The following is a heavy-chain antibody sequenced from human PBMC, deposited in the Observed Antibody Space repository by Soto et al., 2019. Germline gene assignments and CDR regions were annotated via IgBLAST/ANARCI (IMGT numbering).Heavy chain of an antibody. CDR3: TTDRGHMYDFDY. CDR2: IKSKTDGGTA. J-gene: IGHJ4*02. Sequence: EVQLVESGGGLVKPGGSLRLSCAASGFTFGNAWMNWVRQTPGKGLEWVGRIKSKTDGGTADYAAPVTGRFTISGDDSKNALYLQMNSLKTEDTAVYYCTTDRGHMYDFDYWGQGTLVPVSS. CDR1: GFTFGNAW. V-gene: IGHV3-15*01. D-gene: IGHD5-18*01.